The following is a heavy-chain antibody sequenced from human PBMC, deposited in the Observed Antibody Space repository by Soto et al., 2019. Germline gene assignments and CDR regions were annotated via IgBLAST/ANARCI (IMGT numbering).Heavy chain of an antibody. Sequence: SETLSLTCTVSGGSISSYYWSWIRQPPGKGLEWIGYIYYSGSTNYNPSLKSRVTISVDTSKNQFSLKLTSVTAADTAVYFCTRGGFYYYDSRGYYDHWGQGALVTVSS. CDR3: TRGGFYYYDSRGYYDH. CDR1: GGSISSYY. V-gene: IGHV4-59*01. J-gene: IGHJ4*02. D-gene: IGHD3-22*01. CDR2: IYYSGST.